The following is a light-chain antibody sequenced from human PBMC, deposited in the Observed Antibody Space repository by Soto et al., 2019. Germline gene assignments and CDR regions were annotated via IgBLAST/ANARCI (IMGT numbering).Light chain of an antibody. V-gene: IGKV3-20*01. Sequence: EIVLTQSPGTLSLSPGEGATVSCRVSQSIYSKSLFWYQRKCDQAPRLLIDNTSSRATGIPDRVSGSGSGTDFTLSISRLEPEDFDVYYCQHYGGSFIFGHGTKVDFK. CDR2: NTS. CDR3: QHYGGSFI. CDR1: QSIYSKS. J-gene: IGKJ3*01.